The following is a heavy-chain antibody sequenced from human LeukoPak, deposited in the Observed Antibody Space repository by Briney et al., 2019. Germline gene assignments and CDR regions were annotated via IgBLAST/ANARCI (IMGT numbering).Heavy chain of an antibody. D-gene: IGHD1-20*01. Sequence: QPGGSLRLSCAASGFTFSSYEINWVRQAPGKGLEWVSYISSSGSTIYYADSVKGRFTISRDNAKNSLYLQMNSLRAEDTAMYYCARDPGYNYRPPPGYGMDVWGKGTTVTVSS. V-gene: IGHV3-48*03. CDR2: ISSSGSTI. J-gene: IGHJ6*04. CDR3: ARDPGYNYRPPPGYGMDV. CDR1: GFTFSSYE.